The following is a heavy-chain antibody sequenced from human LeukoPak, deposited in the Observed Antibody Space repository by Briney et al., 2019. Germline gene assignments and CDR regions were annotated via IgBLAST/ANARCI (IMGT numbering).Heavy chain of an antibody. V-gene: IGHV3-7*01. D-gene: IGHD6-19*01. CDR3: ARQRIAVEYYFDY. J-gene: IGHJ4*02. CDR1: GFTFSNFW. Sequence: GGSLRLSCAASGFTFSNFWMSWVRQAPGKGLEWVANIKQDGSEKYYVDSVKGRFTISRDNAKNSLYLQMNSLRAEDTAVYYCARQRIAVEYYFDYWGQGTLVTVSS. CDR2: IKQDGSEK.